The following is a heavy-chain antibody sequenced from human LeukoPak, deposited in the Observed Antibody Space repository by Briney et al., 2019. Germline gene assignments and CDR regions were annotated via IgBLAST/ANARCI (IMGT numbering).Heavy chain of an antibody. Sequence: SETLSLTCAVYGGSFSGYYWSWIRQPPGKGLEWIGEINRSGSTNYNPSLKSRVTISVDTSKNQFSLKLSSVTAADTAVYYCARRGTVVVPAAKRYYYYMDVWGKGTTVTISS. CDR1: GGSFSGYY. D-gene: IGHD2-2*01. J-gene: IGHJ6*03. V-gene: IGHV4-34*01. CDR2: INRSGST. CDR3: ARRGTVVVPAAKRYYYYMDV.